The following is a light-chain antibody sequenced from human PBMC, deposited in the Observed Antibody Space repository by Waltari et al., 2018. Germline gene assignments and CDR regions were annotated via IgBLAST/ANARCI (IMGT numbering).Light chain of an antibody. CDR2: AAS. Sequence: DIQMTQSPSSLSASVGDRVTITCRANRRVSTNLNWYQQKPGKGPRLLIYAASSLQGGVPPRFSGSGSGTDFTLTISSLQPEDFATYSCQQSFNVPYTFGQGTKLEL. CDR3: QQSFNVPYT. J-gene: IGKJ2*01. CDR1: RRVSTN. V-gene: IGKV1-39*01.